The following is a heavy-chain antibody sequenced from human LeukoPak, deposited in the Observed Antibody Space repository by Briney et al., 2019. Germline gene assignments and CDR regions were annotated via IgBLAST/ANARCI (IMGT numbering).Heavy chain of an antibody. CDR3: ATTPGYSSGWYRTPLAFDI. CDR1: GGTFSSYA. J-gene: IGHJ3*02. Sequence: SVKVSCKASGGTFSSYAISWVRQAPGQGLEWMGRIIPIFGTANYAQKFQGRVTITTDESTSTAYMELSSLRSEDTAVYYCATTPGYSSGWYRTPLAFDIWGQGTMVTVSS. D-gene: IGHD6-19*01. V-gene: IGHV1-69*05. CDR2: IIPIFGTA.